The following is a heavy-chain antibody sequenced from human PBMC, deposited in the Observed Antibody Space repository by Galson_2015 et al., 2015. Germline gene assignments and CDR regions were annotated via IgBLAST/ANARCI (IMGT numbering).Heavy chain of an antibody. D-gene: IGHD2-2*01. V-gene: IGHV3-30*18. CDR3: AKARLGYCSSTSCLIFGIDP. CDR2: ISYDGSNK. CDR1: GFTFSSYC. Sequence: SLRLSCAASGFTFSSYCMHWVRQAPGKGLEWVAVISYDGSNKYYADSVKGRFTISRDNSKNTLYLQMNSLRAEDTAVYYCAKARLGYCSSTSCLIFGIDPWGQGTLVTVSS. J-gene: IGHJ5*02.